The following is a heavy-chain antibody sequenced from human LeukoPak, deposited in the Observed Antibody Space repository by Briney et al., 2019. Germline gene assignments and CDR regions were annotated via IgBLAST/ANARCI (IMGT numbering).Heavy chain of an antibody. J-gene: IGHJ3*02. V-gene: IGHV1-2*02. CDR3: AREQDSSGTFDAFDI. D-gene: IGHD3-22*01. CDR2: INPNSGGT. Sequence: ASVTVSCKASGYTFTGYYMDWVRQAPGQGLEWMGWINPNSGGTNYAQKFQGRVTMTRDTSISTAYMELSRLRSDDTAVYYCAREQDSSGTFDAFDIWGQGTMVTVSS. CDR1: GYTFTGYY.